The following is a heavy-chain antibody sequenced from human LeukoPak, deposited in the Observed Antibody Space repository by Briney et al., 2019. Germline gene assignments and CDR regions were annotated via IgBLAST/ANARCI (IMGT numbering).Heavy chain of an antibody. D-gene: IGHD1-1*01. CDR2: ISSDGSKK. Sequence: SGGSLRLSCTASGFPFSGYGMHWVRQAPGKGPEWVAAISSDGSKKDYADSVKGRFSISRDKSKNTLYLQMNSLRPEDTAVYYCATEYDNLDDYFDYWRQGTLVIVST. CDR3: ATEYDNLDDYFDY. J-gene: IGHJ4*02. CDR1: GFPFSGYG. V-gene: IGHV3-30*03.